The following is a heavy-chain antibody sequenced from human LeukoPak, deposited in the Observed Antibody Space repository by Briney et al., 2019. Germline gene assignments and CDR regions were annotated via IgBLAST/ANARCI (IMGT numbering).Heavy chain of an antibody. J-gene: IGHJ4*02. V-gene: IGHV5-51*01. CDR3: ARGVDCGGDCYDGGEISPFDY. CDR1: GYSFTSYW. Sequence: GESLKISCKGSGYSFTSYWIGWVRQMPGKGLEWMGIIYPGDSDTRYSPSFQGQVTISADKSISTAYLQWSSLKASDTAMYYCARGVDCGGDCYDGGEISPFDYWGQGTLVTVSS. CDR2: IYPGDSDT. D-gene: IGHD2-21*01.